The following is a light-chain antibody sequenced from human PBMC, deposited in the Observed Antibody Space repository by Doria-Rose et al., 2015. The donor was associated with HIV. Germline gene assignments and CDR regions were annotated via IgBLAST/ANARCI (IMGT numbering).Light chain of an antibody. CDR3: HQYGTSWM. CDR2: DGS. Sequence: TQSPGTLSLSPGERATLSCRASQSFSSTYLAWYLQKPGQAPSLLIYDGSTSATGIPDRFSASGSGTDFTLTINRLEPEDFALYYCHQYGTSWMFGQGTKVEI. J-gene: IGKJ1*01. V-gene: IGKV3-20*01. CDR1: QSFSSTY.